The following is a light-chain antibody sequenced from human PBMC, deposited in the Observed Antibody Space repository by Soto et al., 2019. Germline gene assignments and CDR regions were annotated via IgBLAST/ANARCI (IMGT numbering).Light chain of an antibody. Sequence: QSALTQPASVSGSPGQSITISCTGTSSDVGGYNYVSWDQQHPRKAPKLMIYDVSNRPSGASNRFSGSKSGNTASLPISGLQAEDGADYYCSSYTSSSTVVFGGAAKLTVL. V-gene: IGLV2-14*01. CDR1: SSDVGGYNY. CDR3: SSYTSSSTVV. CDR2: DVS. J-gene: IGLJ2*01.